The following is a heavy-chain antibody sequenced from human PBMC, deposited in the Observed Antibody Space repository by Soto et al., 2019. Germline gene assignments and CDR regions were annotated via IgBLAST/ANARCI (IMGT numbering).Heavy chain of an antibody. V-gene: IGHV1-69*04. D-gene: IGHD2-15*01. J-gene: IGHJ4*02. CDR1: GDTFSIYT. CDR2: IIPILGIA. Sequence: GPQVKVAWKTSGDTFSIYTISRGRKAHGQGLEWMGRIIPILGIANYAQKFQGRVTITADKSTSTAYMELSSLRSEDTAVYYCARDPLACSGGSCYSNYFDYWGQGTLVTVSS. CDR3: ARDPLACSGGSCYSNYFDY.